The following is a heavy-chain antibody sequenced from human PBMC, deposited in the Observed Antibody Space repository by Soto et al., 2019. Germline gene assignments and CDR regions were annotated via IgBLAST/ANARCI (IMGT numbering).Heavy chain of an antibody. J-gene: IGHJ4*01. CDR3: ASEEEYSTSGSLDY. V-gene: IGHV6-1*01. CDR1: GDSVSSNRAA. D-gene: IGHD6-13*01. CDR2: TYYRSKWNN. Sequence: PSQTLSLTCAISGDSVSSNRAAWNWIRQSPSRGLKWLGRTYYRSKWNNDYAISVKSRITISPDTSKNQFSLQLHSVTPEDTALYYCASEEEYSTSGSLDYWGHGTLVTVSS.